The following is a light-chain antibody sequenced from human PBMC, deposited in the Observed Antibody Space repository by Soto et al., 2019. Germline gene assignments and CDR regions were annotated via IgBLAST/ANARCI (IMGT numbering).Light chain of an antibody. Sequence: DIPMTQSPSTLSASVGDRVTITCRASQSISSWLAWYQQRPGKAPKVLIYKASNLESGVPSRFSGSGSGTEFTLTISSLQPDDFATYYCQQYTSYPCTFGQGSKPEIK. CDR1: QSISSW. CDR3: QQYTSYPCT. CDR2: KAS. V-gene: IGKV1-5*03. J-gene: IGKJ2*02.